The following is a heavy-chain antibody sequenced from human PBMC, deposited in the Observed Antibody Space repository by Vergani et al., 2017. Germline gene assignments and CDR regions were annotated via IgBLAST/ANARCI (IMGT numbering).Heavy chain of an antibody. V-gene: IGHV4-61*02. CDR1: GESIRSGSHY. CDR3: ARSRPYCTSGSCPAI. Sequence: QVKLQESGPGLLKPSQTLSLTCTVSGESIRSGSHYWSWIRQPAGKGPEWIGHIHTGGSTDPNPSLKSRVSISVDTSKSQFSLKLNSETVADTAVYYCARSRPYCTSGSCPAIWGQGTLVTVSS. J-gene: IGHJ4*02. D-gene: IGHD2-15*01. CDR2: IHTGGST.